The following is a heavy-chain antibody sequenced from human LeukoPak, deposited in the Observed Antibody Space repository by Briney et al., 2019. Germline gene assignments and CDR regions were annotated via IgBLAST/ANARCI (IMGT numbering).Heavy chain of an antibody. Sequence: PSETLSRTCAVSGGSISSYYWSWIRQPPGKGLEWIGYIYYSGSTNYNPSLKGRVTISVDTSKNQFSLKLLSVTAADTAVYYCARGMQQLYHFDSWGRGTLVTVSS. D-gene: IGHD6-13*01. V-gene: IGHV4-59*01. J-gene: IGHJ4*02. CDR1: GGSISSYY. CDR2: IYYSGST. CDR3: ARGMQQLYHFDS.